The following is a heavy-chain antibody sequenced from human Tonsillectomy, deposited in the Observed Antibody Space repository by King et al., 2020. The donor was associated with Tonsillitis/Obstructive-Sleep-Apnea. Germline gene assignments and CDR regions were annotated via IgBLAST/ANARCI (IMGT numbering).Heavy chain of an antibody. CDR2: IDPSDSYT. V-gene: IGHV5-10-1*01. CDR1: GYTFTSYS. CDR3: ARHSPQSIVGYYDCYMDV. D-gene: IGHD1-26*01. Sequence: VQLVESGAEGKKPGESLRISCKGSGYTFTSYSISWVRQMPGKGLEWMGRIDPSDSYTSYSPSFQGHVTMSADKSISTAYLQWSDLKASDTAMYYCARHSPQSIVGYYDCYMDVWGKGTTVTVSS. J-gene: IGHJ6*03.